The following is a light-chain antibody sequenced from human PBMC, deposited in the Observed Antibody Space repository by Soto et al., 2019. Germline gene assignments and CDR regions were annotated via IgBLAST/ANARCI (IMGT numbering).Light chain of an antibody. CDR3: QQSYSTLTWT. V-gene: IGKV1-39*01. Sequence: DIQMTQSPSSLSASVGDRVTITCRASQSVSSNLNWYQQKPGKAPKLLIYAASRLQSGVPSRFSGSGSGTDFTLTISSLQPEDFATYSCQQSYSTLTWTFGQGTTVDIK. CDR1: QSVSSN. CDR2: AAS. J-gene: IGKJ1*01.